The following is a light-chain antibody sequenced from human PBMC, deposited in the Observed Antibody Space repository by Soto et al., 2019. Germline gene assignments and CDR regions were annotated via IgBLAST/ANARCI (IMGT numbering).Light chain of an antibody. Sequence: EIVMTQSPATLSVSPGERATLSCRASQSVSSYLAWYQQKPGQAPRLLIYGASTRATGVPARFSGSGSGTEFTLTINSLQSEDFVVYYCQQYNNWPPDTFGGGTKVEIK. V-gene: IGKV3-15*01. CDR1: QSVSSY. CDR3: QQYNNWPPDT. CDR2: GAS. J-gene: IGKJ4*01.